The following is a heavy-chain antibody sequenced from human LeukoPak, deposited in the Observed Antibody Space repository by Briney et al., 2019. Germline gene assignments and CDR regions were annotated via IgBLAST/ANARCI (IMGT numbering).Heavy chain of an antibody. CDR1: GFTFSSYW. Sequence: GGSLRLSCAASGFTFSSYWMSWVRQAPGKGLEWVANIKQDGSEKYYVDSVEGRFTISRDNAKNSLYLQMNSLRAEDTAVYYCARAFQYCSGGSCYTGYFQHWGQGTLVTVSS. J-gene: IGHJ1*01. D-gene: IGHD2-15*01. V-gene: IGHV3-7*01. CDR3: ARAFQYCSGGSCYTGYFQH. CDR2: IKQDGSEK.